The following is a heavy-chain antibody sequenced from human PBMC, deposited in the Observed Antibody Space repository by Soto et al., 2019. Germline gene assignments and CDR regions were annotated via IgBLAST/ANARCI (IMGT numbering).Heavy chain of an antibody. Sequence: QVQLVQSGAEVKKPGSSVKVSCKASGGTFSSYTINWVRLAPGQGLEWMGGIIPIFGTANYAQKFQGRVTITADESTSTAYMELSSLRSEDTALYYCARDSSGYYHEYFQHWGQGTLVTVSS. CDR2: IIPIFGTA. CDR1: GGTFSSYT. V-gene: IGHV1-69*01. CDR3: ARDSSGYYHEYFQH. D-gene: IGHD3-22*01. J-gene: IGHJ1*01.